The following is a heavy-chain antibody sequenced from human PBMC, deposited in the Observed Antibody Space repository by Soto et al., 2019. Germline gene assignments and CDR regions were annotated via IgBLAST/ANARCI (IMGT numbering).Heavy chain of an antibody. CDR1: GGSITSSSYY. CDR2: IYYSGRS. J-gene: IGHJ4*02. D-gene: IGHD4-17*01. CDR3: ARQRTTVVTQAYFDH. V-gene: IGHV4-39*01. Sequence: TSETLSLTCTVSGGSITSSSYYWGRIRQPPGKGLEWIGGIYYSGRSYYNPSLKSRVTMSVDTSKNQFSLTLNSVTAADAAVYYCARQRTTVVTQAYFDHWGQGTLVTVSS.